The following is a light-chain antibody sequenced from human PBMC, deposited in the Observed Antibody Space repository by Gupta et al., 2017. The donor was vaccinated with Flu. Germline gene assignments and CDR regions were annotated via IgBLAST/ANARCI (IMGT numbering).Light chain of an antibody. CDR1: SGHSSDI. Sequence: VKLNGTLSSGHSSDIIAWHQQQPGKAPRYLMKLEVSGSYNKGSGGPDRFSGCSTGADRYLTISDLQDEDEADYYCETGDSNNGGFGGGTKLTVL. V-gene: IGLV4-60*02. CDR2: LEVSGSY. CDR3: ETGDSNNGG. J-gene: IGLJ3*02.